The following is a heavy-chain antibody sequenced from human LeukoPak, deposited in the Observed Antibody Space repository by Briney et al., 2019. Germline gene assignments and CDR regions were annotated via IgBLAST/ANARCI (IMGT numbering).Heavy chain of an antibody. CDR2: INSDGSST. V-gene: IGHV3-74*01. Sequence: PGGSLRLSCAASGFTFSSYWMSWVRQAPGKGLVWVSRINSDGSSTSYADSVKGRFTISRDNAKNTLYLQMNSLRAEDTAVYYCARVTGDGYNSPYYYYYMDVWGKGTTVTISS. D-gene: IGHD5-24*01. CDR3: ARVTGDGYNSPYYYYYMDV. J-gene: IGHJ6*03. CDR1: GFTFSSYW.